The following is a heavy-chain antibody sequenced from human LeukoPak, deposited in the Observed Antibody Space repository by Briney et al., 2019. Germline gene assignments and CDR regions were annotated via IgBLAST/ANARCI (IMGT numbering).Heavy chain of an antibody. V-gene: IGHV3-74*01. CDR1: GFTFSTYA. CDR3: ARDIYYFDY. Sequence: RSGGSLRLSCSASGFTFSTYAMHWVRQAPGKGLVWVSRINSDGSTTSYADSVKGRFTISRDNAKNTLYLQMNSLRAEDTAVYYCARDIYYFDYWGQGTLVTVSS. CDR2: INSDGSTT. J-gene: IGHJ4*02.